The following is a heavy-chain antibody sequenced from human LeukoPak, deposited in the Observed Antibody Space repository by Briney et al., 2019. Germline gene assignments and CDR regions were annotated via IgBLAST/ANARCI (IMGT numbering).Heavy chain of an antibody. V-gene: IGHV5-51*01. CDR3: ARTAVGYCSGGSCYHDAFDI. D-gene: IGHD2-15*01. J-gene: IGHJ3*02. CDR1: GYSFTSYW. CDR2: IYPGVSDT. Sequence: GESLNISWKGAGYSFTSYWIGWVRQMPGKGLEWMGIIYPGVSDTRYSPSYQGQVTISAEKSISTAYLQWSSLKASDTAMYYCARTAVGYCSGGSCYHDAFDIWGQGTMVSVSS.